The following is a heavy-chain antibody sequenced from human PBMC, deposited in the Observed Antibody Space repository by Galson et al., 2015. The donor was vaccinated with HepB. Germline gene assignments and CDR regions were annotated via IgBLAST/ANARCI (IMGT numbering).Heavy chain of an antibody. V-gene: IGHV3-33*01. CDR3: ARELGYSYIDYYMDV. CDR1: GFTFSSYG. CDR2: IWYDGSNK. D-gene: IGHD5-18*01. Sequence: LRLSCAASGFTFSSYGMHWVRQAPGKGLEWVAVIWYDGSNKYYADSVKGRFTISRDNSKNTLYLQMNSLRAEDTAVYYCARELGYSYIDYYMDVWGKGTTVTVSS. J-gene: IGHJ6*03.